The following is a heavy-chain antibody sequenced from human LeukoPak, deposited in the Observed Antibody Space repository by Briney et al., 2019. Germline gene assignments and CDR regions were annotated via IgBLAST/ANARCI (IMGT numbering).Heavy chain of an antibody. V-gene: IGHV3-15*01. D-gene: IGHD3-10*01. CDR2: IKSKTDGGTT. Sequence: GGSLILSCAASGFTFSNAWMSWVRQAPGKGLEWVGRIKSKTDGGTTDYAAPVKGRFTISRDDSKNTLYLQMNSLKTEDTAVYYCTTGITMVRGVPGVYFDYWGQGTLVTVSS. J-gene: IGHJ4*02. CDR3: TTGITMVRGVPGVYFDY. CDR1: GFTFSNAW.